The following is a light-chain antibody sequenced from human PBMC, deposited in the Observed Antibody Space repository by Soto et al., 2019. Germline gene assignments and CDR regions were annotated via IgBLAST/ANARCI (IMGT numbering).Light chain of an antibody. CDR2: EVS. V-gene: IGLV2-14*01. J-gene: IGLJ1*01. CDR1: SSDIGGYNY. CDR3: SSCTSSTTPLV. Sequence: QSALTQPASVSGSPGQSITISCTGTSSDIGGYNYVYWYQHHPGKAPQLMIYEVSNRPSGVSNRFSGSKSGNTASLTISGLQPEDEADYYCSSCTSSTTPLVFGTGTKLTVL.